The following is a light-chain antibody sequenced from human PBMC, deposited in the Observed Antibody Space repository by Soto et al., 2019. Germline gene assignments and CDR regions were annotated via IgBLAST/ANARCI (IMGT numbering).Light chain of an antibody. J-gene: IGKJ3*01. V-gene: IGKV3-20*01. Sequence: EIVLTQSPGTLSLSPGERATLSCRASQSVSSSYLAWYQRKPGQAPRLLIYGASSRATGIPDRFSGSGSGTDFTLTISRLEPEDFAVYYCQQYGSSPLFTFGPGTRWIS. CDR2: GAS. CDR3: QQYGSSPLFT. CDR1: QSVSSSY.